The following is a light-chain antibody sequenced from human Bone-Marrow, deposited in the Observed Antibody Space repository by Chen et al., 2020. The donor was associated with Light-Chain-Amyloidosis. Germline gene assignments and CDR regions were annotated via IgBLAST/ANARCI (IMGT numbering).Light chain of an antibody. CDR3: CSYAGTTTSWI. CDR1: RNDVGNYNL. Sequence: QSALTQPASVSGSPGQSIPISCTGSRNDVGNYNLVSWYKQHPGKAPTLIIYQVSERPSGASHRFSGSKSGYTASLTISGLQPDDAADYYCCSYAGTTTSWIFGGGTKLTVL. V-gene: IGLV2-23*02. CDR2: QVS. J-gene: IGLJ2*01.